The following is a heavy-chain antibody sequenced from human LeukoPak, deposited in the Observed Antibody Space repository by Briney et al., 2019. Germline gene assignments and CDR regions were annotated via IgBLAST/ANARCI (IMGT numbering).Heavy chain of an antibody. CDR1: GGSIRSYY. CDR3: ARGGKVGSRTNWFDP. V-gene: IGHV4-59*01. CDR2: IYYIGST. J-gene: IGHJ5*02. D-gene: IGHD1-26*01. Sequence: PSETLSLSCTVSGGSIRSYYWSWIRQPPGKGLECIGYIYYIGSTNYNPSLKSRVTISLDTSKSQFSLKLTSVTPADTAVYYCARGGKVGSRTNWFDPWGQGILVTVSS.